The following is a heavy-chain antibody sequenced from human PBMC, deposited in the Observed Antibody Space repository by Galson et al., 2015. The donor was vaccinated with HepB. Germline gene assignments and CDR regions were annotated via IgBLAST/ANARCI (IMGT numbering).Heavy chain of an antibody. CDR1: GFTFNDYH. V-gene: IGHV3-11*01. D-gene: IGHD3-22*01. CDR3: AREPIVYDSSGLDAFDI. J-gene: IGHJ3*02. Sequence: SLRLSCAVSGFTFNDYHMSWIRQAPGKGLEWVSYISNSGTIIYYADSVKGRFTISRDNAKNSLYLQLNSLRAEDTAVYYCAREPIVYDSSGLDAFDIWGQGTMVTASS. CDR2: ISNSGTII.